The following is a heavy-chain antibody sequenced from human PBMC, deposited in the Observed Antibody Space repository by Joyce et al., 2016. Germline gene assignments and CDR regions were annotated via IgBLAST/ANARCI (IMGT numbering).Heavy chain of an antibody. V-gene: IGHV3-21*01. CDR1: GFTFSSYN. D-gene: IGHD4-23*01. J-gene: IGHJ3*01. Sequence: EVQLVESGGGLVKPGGSLRLSCAASGFTFSSYNMNWVRQAPGKGLGWVSSIRDSSTYIYYADSVKGRFTNSRDNAKNSLYLQMNSLRAEDTAVYYCARRGDYGGNSDAFDVWGQGTMVTVSS. CDR2: IRDSSTYI. CDR3: ARRGDYGGNSDAFDV.